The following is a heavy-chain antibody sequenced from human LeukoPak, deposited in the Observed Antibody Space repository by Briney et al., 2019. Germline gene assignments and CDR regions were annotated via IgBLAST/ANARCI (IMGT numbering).Heavy chain of an antibody. Sequence: PGGSLRLSCAASGFTFSSYAMSWIRQPPGKGLEWIGEINTSESTNYNPSLKSRVTISVDTSKNQFSLKLSSVTAADTAVYYCARGVYYGSGRELDYWGQGTLVTVSS. D-gene: IGHD3-10*01. CDR1: GFTFSSYA. V-gene: IGHV4-34*01. CDR2: INTSEST. J-gene: IGHJ4*02. CDR3: ARGVYYGSGRELDY.